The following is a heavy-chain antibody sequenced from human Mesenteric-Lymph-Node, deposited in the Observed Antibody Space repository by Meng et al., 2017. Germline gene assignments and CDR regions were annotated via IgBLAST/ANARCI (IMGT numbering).Heavy chain of an antibody. CDR3: ARGRYDFWSGYGNWFDP. V-gene: IGHV4-34*01. CDR2: INHSGST. Sequence: SETLSLTCAVYGGSFSGYYWSWIRQPPGKGLEWIGEINHSGSTNYNPSLKSRVTISVDTSKNQFSLKLSSVTAADTAVYCCARGRYDFWSGYGNWFDPWGQGTLVTVSS. D-gene: IGHD3-3*01. CDR1: GGSFSGYY. J-gene: IGHJ5*02.